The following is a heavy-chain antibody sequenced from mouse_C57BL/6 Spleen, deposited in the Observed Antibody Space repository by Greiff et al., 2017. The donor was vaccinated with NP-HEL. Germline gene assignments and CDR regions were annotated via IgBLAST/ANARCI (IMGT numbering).Heavy chain of an antibody. Sequence: DVKLQESGGGLVQPGGSMKLSCVASGFTFSNYWMNWVRQSPEKGLEWVAQIRLKSDNYATHYAESVKGRFTISRDDSKSSVYLQMNNLRAEDTGIYYCTGGEKGAWFAYWGQGTLVTVSA. CDR3: TGGEKGAWFAY. CDR2: IRLKSDNYAT. CDR1: GFTFSNYW. J-gene: IGHJ3*01. V-gene: IGHV6-3*01.